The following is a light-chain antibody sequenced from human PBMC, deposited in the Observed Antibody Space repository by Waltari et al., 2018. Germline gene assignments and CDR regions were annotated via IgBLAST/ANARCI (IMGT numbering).Light chain of an antibody. V-gene: IGKV1-5*01. CDR2: DAT. CDR1: QSISSW. J-gene: IGKJ2*01. CDR3: QHYYSYLAYT. Sequence: DIQMTQSPSTLSASVGDRVPITCRASQSISSWLAWYQQKPGRAPKLLIYDATSLESGVPSRFSGSSSGTEFTLTISSLQPDDFATYYCQHYYSYLAYTFGQGTKLEIK.